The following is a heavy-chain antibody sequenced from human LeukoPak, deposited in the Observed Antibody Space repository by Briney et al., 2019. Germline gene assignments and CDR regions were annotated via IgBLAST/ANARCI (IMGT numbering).Heavy chain of an antibody. Sequence: SETLSLTCTASGGSISSYYWSWIRQPAGKGLEWIGRIYTSGSTNYNPSLKSRVTISVDKSKNQFSLKLSSVTAADTAVYYCARGYDFWSGYHLSYYYMDVWGKGTTVTVSS. CDR2: IYTSGST. D-gene: IGHD3-3*01. CDR1: GGSISSYY. V-gene: IGHV4-4*07. CDR3: ARGYDFWSGYHLSYYYMDV. J-gene: IGHJ6*03.